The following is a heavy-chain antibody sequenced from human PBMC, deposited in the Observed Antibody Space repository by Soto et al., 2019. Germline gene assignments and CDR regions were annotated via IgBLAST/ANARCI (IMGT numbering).Heavy chain of an antibody. D-gene: IGHD5-12*01. CDR3: ARLHVPTTSEQWFDP. V-gene: IGHV1-18*03. CDR2: ISTYSGDT. CDR1: GYTFFTYD. J-gene: IGHJ5*02. Sequence: QVHLVQSGVEVKTPGASVKDSCQASGYTFFTYDITWVRQAPGQGLEWMGWISTYSGDTKYAQKVQGRVTMTTDTSTTPAYLELRSLRSDDMAVYYCARLHVPTTSEQWFDPLGQGTLVTFSS.